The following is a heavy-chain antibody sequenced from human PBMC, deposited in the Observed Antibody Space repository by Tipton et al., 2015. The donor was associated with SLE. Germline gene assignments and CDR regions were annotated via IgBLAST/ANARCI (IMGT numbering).Heavy chain of an antibody. D-gene: IGHD1-26*01. J-gene: IGHJ4*02. V-gene: IGHV4-4*07. CDR3: SRGRNSGFDL. CDR2: FYPGGTT. CDR1: GDSIRSYY. Sequence: TLSLTCTVSGDSIRSYYWSWIRQSAGKGLEWMGRFYPGGTTSYNPSFKSRVTMSADTSKNQFSLQLNSVTPEDTAVYYCSRGRNSGFDLWGQGTLVTVSS.